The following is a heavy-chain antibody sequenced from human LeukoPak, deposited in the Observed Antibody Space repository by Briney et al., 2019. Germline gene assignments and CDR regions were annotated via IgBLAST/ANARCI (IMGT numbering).Heavy chain of an antibody. J-gene: IGHJ6*03. CDR1: GFPHSSYW. Sequence: GGSLRLPRAASGFPHSSYWMSWVPQPPGKGLEGGANIKQDGSEKYYVDSVKGRFTISRDNAKNSLYLQMNTLRAEDTAVYSCARERAGDYDFWSGYYYYYMDVWGKGTTVTVSS. D-gene: IGHD3-3*01. CDR3: ARERAGDYDFWSGYYYYYMDV. V-gene: IGHV3-7*01. CDR2: IKQDGSEK.